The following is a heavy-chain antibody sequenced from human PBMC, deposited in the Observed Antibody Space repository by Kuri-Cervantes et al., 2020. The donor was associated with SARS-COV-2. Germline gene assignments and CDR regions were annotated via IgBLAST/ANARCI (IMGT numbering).Heavy chain of an antibody. CDR2: ISSSGSTI. CDR3: ARVVVPAATGDYYYYYYMDV. J-gene: IGHJ6*03. Sequence: GESLKISCAASGFTFSSYAMHWVRQAPGKGLEWVSYISSSGSTIYYADSVKGRFTISRDNAKNSLYLQMNSLRAEDTAVYYCARVVVPAATGDYYYYYYMDVWGKGTTVTVSS. CDR1: GFTFSSYA. V-gene: IGHV3-48*03. D-gene: IGHD2-2*01.